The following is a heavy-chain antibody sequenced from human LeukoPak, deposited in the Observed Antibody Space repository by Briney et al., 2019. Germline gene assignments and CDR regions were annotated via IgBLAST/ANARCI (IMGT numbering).Heavy chain of an antibody. J-gene: IGHJ6*03. Sequence: GGSLRLSCAASGFTFDDYGMSWVRQAPGKVLEWDSGINWNGGSRGYADSVKGRFTISRDNAKNSQYLQMNSLRAEDTALYYCSRMAVTNYYYYMHVWGKGTTVTVSS. CDR2: INWNGGSR. CDR1: GFTFDDYG. CDR3: SRMAVTNYYYYMHV. D-gene: IGHD2-21*02. V-gene: IGHV3-20*04.